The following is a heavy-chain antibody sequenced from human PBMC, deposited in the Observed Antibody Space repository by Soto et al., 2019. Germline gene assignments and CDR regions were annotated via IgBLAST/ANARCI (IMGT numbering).Heavy chain of an antibody. CDR1: GYTFTSYA. V-gene: IGHV1-3*01. D-gene: IGHD6-13*01. CDR3: ARDLGSSWYVVGFDY. J-gene: IGHJ4*02. CDR2: INAGNGNT. Sequence: ASVKVSCKASGYTFTSYAMHWVRQAPGQRLEWMGWINAGNGNTKYSQKFQGRVTITRDTSASTAYMELSSLRSEDTAVYYCARDLGSSWYVVGFDYWGQGTLVTVSS.